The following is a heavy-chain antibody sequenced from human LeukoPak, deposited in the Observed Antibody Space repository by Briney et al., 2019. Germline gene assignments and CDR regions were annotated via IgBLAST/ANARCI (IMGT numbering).Heavy chain of an antibody. CDR2: IYYSGST. D-gene: IGHD5-18*01. Sequence: TASETLSLTCTVSGGSISSYYWSWIRQPPGKGLEWIGYIYYSGSTNYNPSLKSRVTISVDTSKNQFSLKLSSVTAVDTAVYYCARGGLWSSSGLDYWGQGTLVTVSS. V-gene: IGHV4-59*01. J-gene: IGHJ4*02. CDR3: ARGGLWSSSGLDY. CDR1: GGSISSYY.